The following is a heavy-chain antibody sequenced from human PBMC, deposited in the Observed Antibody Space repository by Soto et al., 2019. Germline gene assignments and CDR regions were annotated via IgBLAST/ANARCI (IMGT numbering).Heavy chain of an antibody. V-gene: IGHV1-69*01. Sequence: QVQLVQSGAEVKKPGSSVKVSCKASGGTFSSHAISWVRQAPGQGLEWMEGIIPIFGTAKYAQNFQGRVTITADESTSTANMELSSLRSEDTAVYYCARGLRLGELSFSYWGQGTLVTVSS. D-gene: IGHD3-16*02. CDR2: IIPIFGTA. CDR3: ARGLRLGELSFSY. J-gene: IGHJ4*01. CDR1: GGTFSSHA.